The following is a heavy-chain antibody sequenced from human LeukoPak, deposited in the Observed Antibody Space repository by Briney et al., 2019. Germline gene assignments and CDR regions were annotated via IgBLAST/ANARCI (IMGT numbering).Heavy chain of an antibody. CDR2: IIPIFGTA. D-gene: IGHD3-10*01. V-gene: IGHV1-69*13. J-gene: IGHJ6*03. Sequence: SVTVSCKASGGTFSSYAISWVRQAPGQGLEWMGGIIPIFGTANYAQKFQGRVTITADESTSTAYMELSSLRSEDTAVYYCARGNDGSGSPSYYFYYMDVWGKGTTVTISS. CDR1: GGTFSSYA. CDR3: ARGNDGSGSPSYYFYYMDV.